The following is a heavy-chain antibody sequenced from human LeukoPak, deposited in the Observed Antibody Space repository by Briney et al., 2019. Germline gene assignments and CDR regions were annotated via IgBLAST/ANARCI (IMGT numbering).Heavy chain of an antibody. D-gene: IGHD3-3*01. Sequence: GGSLRLSCVASGFTFTRNCMHWVRQAPGKGLEWVAAIPHDGSNALYADSVKGRFTNSRDDSKNTQYLQMNSLRIEDSAMYYCATGSDYYYASWGRGTLVTVSS. V-gene: IGHV3-30*03. CDR2: IPHDGSNA. CDR1: GFTFTRNC. CDR3: ATGSDYYYAS. J-gene: IGHJ5*02.